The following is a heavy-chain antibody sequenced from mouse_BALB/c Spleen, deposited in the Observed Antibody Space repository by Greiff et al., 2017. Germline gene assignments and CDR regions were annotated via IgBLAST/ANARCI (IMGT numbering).Heavy chain of an antibody. V-gene: IGHV2-6-7*01. CDR2: IWGDGST. CDR1: GFSLTGYG. CDR3: ARESYYGYWYFDV. Sequence: VKLVESGPGLVAPSQSLSITCTVSGFSLTGYGVNWVRQPPGKGLEWLGMIWGDGSTDYNSALKSRLSISKDNSKSQVFLKMNSLQTDDTARYYGARESYYGYWYFDVWGAGTTVTVSS. D-gene: IGHD1-1*02. J-gene: IGHJ1*01.